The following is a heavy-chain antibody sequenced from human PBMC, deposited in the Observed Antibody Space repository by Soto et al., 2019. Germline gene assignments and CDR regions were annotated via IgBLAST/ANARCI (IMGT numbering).Heavy chain of an antibody. J-gene: IGHJ6*03. V-gene: IGHV3-23*01. Sequence: PGGSLRLSCVASGFTVSRFAMSWVRQAPGKGLEWVSGISGTGGAAYYADSVKGRFTISRDNSKNTLYLQMDSLRADDTAVYYCAKVGSEGGYYYNYMDVWGKGTTVTVSS. CDR2: ISGTGGAA. CDR3: AKVGSEGGYYYNYMDV. D-gene: IGHD6-19*01. CDR1: GFTVSRFA.